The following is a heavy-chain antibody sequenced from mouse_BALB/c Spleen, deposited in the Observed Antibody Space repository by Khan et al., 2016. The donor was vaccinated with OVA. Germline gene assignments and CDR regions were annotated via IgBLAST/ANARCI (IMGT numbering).Heavy chain of an antibody. CDR3: VRGGFAY. Sequence: EVELVESGGGLVQPGGSRKLSCAASGFTFIDYGMAWVRQTPGKGPEWIAFISSVAYSIYYADTVTGRFTISSENAKNTLYLEMSSLRSADTAMYYCVRGGFAYWGQGTLVTVSA. CDR1: GFTFIDYG. V-gene: IGHV5-15*02. CDR2: ISSVAYSI. J-gene: IGHJ3*01.